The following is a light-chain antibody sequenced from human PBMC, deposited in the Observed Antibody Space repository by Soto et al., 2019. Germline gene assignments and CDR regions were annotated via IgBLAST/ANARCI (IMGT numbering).Light chain of an antibody. Sequence: EIVMTQSPATLSVSPGARATLSCRASQTIGTNLAWYQHKPGQPPSLLIYGAATRATGVPARFSGSWSGTLFTLTIASLQSEDFAVYYCQQYNTWTWTFGQGTKVDIK. CDR1: QTIGTN. V-gene: IGKV3-15*01. CDR3: QQYNTWTWT. J-gene: IGKJ1*01. CDR2: GAA.